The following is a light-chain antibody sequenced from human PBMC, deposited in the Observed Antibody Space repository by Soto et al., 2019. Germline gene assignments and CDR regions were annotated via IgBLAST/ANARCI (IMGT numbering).Light chain of an antibody. V-gene: IGKV3-15*01. Sequence: EIVMTQSPATLSVSPGERATLSCRASQSVSSNLAWYQQKPGQAPRLLIYGAYTRATGIPARFSGSGSGTEFTLTISSLQSEDFAVYYCQQYNKWPRTFGQGTKLDIK. J-gene: IGKJ1*01. CDR3: QQYNKWPRT. CDR1: QSVSSN. CDR2: GAY.